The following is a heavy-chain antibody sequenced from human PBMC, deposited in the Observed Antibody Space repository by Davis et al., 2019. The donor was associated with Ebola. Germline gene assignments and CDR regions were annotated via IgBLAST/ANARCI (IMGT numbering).Heavy chain of an antibody. V-gene: IGHV3-30*18. D-gene: IGHD2-2*01. Sequence: GESLKISCAASGFTFSSYGMHWVRQAPGKGLEWVAVISYDGSNKYYADSVKGRFTISRDNSKNTLYLQMNSLGAEDTAVYYCAKDLLGYCSSTSCYYSGSDVWGQGTTVTVSS. CDR3: AKDLLGYCSSTSCYYSGSDV. J-gene: IGHJ6*02. CDR1: GFTFSSYG. CDR2: ISYDGSNK.